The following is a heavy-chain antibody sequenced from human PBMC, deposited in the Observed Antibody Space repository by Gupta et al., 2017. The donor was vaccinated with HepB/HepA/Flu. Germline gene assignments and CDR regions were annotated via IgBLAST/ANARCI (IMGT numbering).Heavy chain of an antibody. CDR1: GFTFSSDA. V-gene: IGHV3-23*01. CDR2: ISGIGDTT. D-gene: IGHD1-1*01. Sequence: EVQLLESGGGFVPPGGSLRLSCVASGFTFSSDAMTWVRQAPGKGLEWVSIISGIGDTTYYADSVKGRFTTSRDNSKNTVYLQMDSLRVEDTALYYCIKDPNWIPGWGQGTLVTGSS. CDR3: IKDPNWIPG. J-gene: IGHJ4*02.